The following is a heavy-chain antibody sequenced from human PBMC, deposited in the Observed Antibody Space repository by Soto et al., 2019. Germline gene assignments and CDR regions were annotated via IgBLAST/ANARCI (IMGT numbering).Heavy chain of an antibody. CDR2: INGRGNYI. V-gene: IGHV3-21*01. Sequence: EVQVGESGGDLVKPGGSLRLSCASSGFTFSTYTMNWVRQAPGKGLEWVSSINGRGNYIYYAEAVKGRFTNSRDNAKNSLYLQTDRLRAEDTALYYCVREDGKVGTNSAFDYWGLGALVTVSS. CDR1: GFTFSTYT. CDR3: VREDGKVGTNSAFDY. J-gene: IGHJ4*02. D-gene: IGHD1-26*01.